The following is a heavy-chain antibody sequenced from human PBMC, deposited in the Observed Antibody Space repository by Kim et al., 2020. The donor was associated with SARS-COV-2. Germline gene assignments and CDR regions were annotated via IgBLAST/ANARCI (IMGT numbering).Heavy chain of an antibody. D-gene: IGHD2-15*01. CDR1: GVSISSGGDY. J-gene: IGHJ5*02. CDR2: IYFSGTT. V-gene: IGHV4-31*03. Sequence: SETLSLTCTVSGVSISSGGDYWSWIRQRPGKGLEWIGCIYFSGTTYYNPSLEGRIIISVDTSKNQFSLKLSPVTAADTAVYYCATIPKDCSDGSCYYNWFDPWGQGTLVTVSS. CDR3: ATIPKDCSDGSCYYNWFDP.